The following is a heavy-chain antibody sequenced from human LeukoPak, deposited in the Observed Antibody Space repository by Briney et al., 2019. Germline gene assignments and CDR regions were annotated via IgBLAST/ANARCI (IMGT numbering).Heavy chain of an antibody. CDR3: ARDSIDWNRSDY. CDR1: GFTFSSYS. D-gene: IGHD1-1*01. CDR2: ISSSSSYI. J-gene: IGHJ4*02. V-gene: IGHV3-21*04. Sequence: GGSLRLSCAASGFTFSSYSMNWVRQAPGKGLEWVSSISSSSSYIYYADSVKGRFTISRDNAKNSLYLQMNSLRAEDTAVYYCARDSIDWNRSDYWGQGTLVTVSS.